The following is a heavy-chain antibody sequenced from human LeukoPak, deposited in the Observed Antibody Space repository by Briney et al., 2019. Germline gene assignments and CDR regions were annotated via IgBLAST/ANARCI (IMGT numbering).Heavy chain of an antibody. J-gene: IGHJ4*02. V-gene: IGHV1-2*02. CDR3: AQSSGWDSLKY. D-gene: IGHD6-19*01. CDR2: INPNSGGT. Sequence: AASVKVACKASGYTFTAYYMHWVRQAPGQGLEWMGWINPNSGGTNHAQKFQGRVSMTRDTSISTAYMELSRLRSDDTAVYYCAQSSGWDSLKYWGQGTLVTVSS. CDR1: GYTFTAYY.